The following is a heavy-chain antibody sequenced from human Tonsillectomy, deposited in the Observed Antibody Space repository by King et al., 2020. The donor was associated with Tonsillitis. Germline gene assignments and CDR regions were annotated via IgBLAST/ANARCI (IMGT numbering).Heavy chain of an antibody. V-gene: IGHV3-73*01. J-gene: IGHJ4*02. CDR3: TRPPLTTASFDY. CDR1: GFTFSGSA. D-gene: IGHD4-11*01. CDR2: IRSKANSYAT. Sequence: VQLVESGGGLVQPGGSLKLSCAASGFTFSGSAMHWVRQASGKGLEWVGRIRSKANSYATAYAASVKGRFTISRDDSKNTAYLQMNSLKTEDTAVYYCTRPPLTTASFDYWGQGTLVTVSS.